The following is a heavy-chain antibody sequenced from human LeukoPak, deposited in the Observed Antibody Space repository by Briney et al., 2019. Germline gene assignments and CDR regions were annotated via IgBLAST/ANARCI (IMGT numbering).Heavy chain of an antibody. CDR3: ARVGPWCFDL. CDR1: GXSISTYY. CDR2: IDYSGST. V-gene: IGHV4-59*01. J-gene: IGHJ2*01. Sequence: SETLSLTCSVSGXSISTYYWSWIRQPPGKGLEWIGYIDYSGSTNYNPSLKSRVTMSVDTSKNQFSLKLSSVTAADTAVYYCARVGPWCFDLWGRGTLVTVSS. D-gene: IGHD1-26*01.